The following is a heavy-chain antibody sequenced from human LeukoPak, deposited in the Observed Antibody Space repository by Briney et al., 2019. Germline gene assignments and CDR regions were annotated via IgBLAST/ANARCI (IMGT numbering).Heavy chain of an antibody. D-gene: IGHD1-26*01. V-gene: IGHV3-7*04. CDR1: GFTFSSFW. J-gene: IGHJ4*02. Sequence: GGSLRLSCAVSGFTFSSFWISWVRQAPGNWIEWVANIKQEGSENYYVDSVKGRFTISRDNDKNSLYLQMNSLRDEDTAVYYCARGYSGSYGPGLYYFDYWGQGTLVTVSS. CDR3: ARGYSGSYGPGLYYFDY. CDR2: IKQEGSEN.